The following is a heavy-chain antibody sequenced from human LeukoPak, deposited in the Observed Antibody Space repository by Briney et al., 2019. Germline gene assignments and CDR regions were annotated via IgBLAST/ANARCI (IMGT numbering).Heavy chain of an antibody. V-gene: IGHV1-18*01. Sequence: GASVTVSFTASGYTFTSYGISWVRQAPGQGLEWMGWISAYNGNTNYAQKLQGRVTMTTDTSTSTAYMELRSLRSDDTAVYYCARVEKGYYGSGSYDFWGQGTLVTVSS. J-gene: IGHJ4*02. CDR2: ISAYNGNT. CDR1: GYTFTSYG. CDR3: ARVEKGYYGSGSYDF. D-gene: IGHD3-10*01.